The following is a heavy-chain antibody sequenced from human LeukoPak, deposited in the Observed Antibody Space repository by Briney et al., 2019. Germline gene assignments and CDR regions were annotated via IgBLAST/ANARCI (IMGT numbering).Heavy chain of an antibody. CDR3: ARVGSPNQNKWLVYYMDV. CDR2: ITLSSGII. V-gene: IGHV3-48*04. Sequence: GGSLRLSCAASGFTFSNYNMNWVRQAPGKGLEWISYITLSSGIIYYADSVKGRFTISRDNAKNSLYLQMNSLRAEDTAVYYCARVGSPNQNKWLVYYMDVWGKGTTVTISS. J-gene: IGHJ6*03. D-gene: IGHD5-18*01. CDR1: GFTFSNYN.